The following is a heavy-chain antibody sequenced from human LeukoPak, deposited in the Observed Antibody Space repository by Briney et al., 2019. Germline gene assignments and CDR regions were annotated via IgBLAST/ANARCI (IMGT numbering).Heavy chain of an antibody. J-gene: IGHJ6*02. CDR2: IYYSGST. CDR3: ARHFVVYYGSGSYDYYCMDA. V-gene: IGHV4-59*08. CDR1: GGSISSYY. Sequence: SETLSLTCTVSGGSISSYYWSWIRQPPGKGLEWIGYIYYSGSTNYNPSLKSRVTISVDTSKNQFSLKLSSVTAADTAVYYCARHFVVYYGSGSYDYYCMDAWGQGTTVTVSS. D-gene: IGHD3-10*01.